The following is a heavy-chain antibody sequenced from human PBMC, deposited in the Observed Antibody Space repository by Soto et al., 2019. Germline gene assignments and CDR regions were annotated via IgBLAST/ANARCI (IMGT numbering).Heavy chain of an antibody. Sequence: GASVKVSCKASGYTFTGYYMHWVRQAPGQGPEWMGWINPNSGGTNYAQKFQGWVTMTRDTSISTAYMELSRLRSDDTAVYYCAREYSSSSLSPAAFDIWGQGTMVTVSS. V-gene: IGHV1-2*04. J-gene: IGHJ3*02. CDR1: GYTFTGYY. D-gene: IGHD6-6*01. CDR3: AREYSSSSLSPAAFDI. CDR2: INPNSGGT.